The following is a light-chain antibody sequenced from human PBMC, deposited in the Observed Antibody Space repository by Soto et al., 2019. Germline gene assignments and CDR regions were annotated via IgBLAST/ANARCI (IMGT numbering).Light chain of an antibody. Sequence: QSVLTQPPSASGTPGQRVTISCSGSNSNIGSNTVNWYQQLPGTAPKLLIDYDNLRPSGVPDRISGSKSGTSASLAISGLQSDDVADYYCAAWDDSLNGRVFGTGTKLTVL. CDR1: NSNIGSNT. CDR3: AAWDDSLNGRV. CDR2: YDN. J-gene: IGLJ1*01. V-gene: IGLV1-44*01.